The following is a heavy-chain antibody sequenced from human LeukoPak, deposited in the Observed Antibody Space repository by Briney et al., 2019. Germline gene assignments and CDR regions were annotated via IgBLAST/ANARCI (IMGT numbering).Heavy chain of an antibody. CDR3: ARQGGYYYESSASYYFDY. Sequence: PGGSLRLSCAASGFTFSSFPMHWVRQAPGKGLEWVAVISYDGSYKYYADSVKGRFTISRDNSKNTLYLQMNSLRAEDTAIYYCARQGGYYYESSASYYFDYWGQGTLVTVSS. CDR2: ISYDGSYK. V-gene: IGHV3-30*04. D-gene: IGHD3-22*01. CDR1: GFTFSSFP. J-gene: IGHJ4*02.